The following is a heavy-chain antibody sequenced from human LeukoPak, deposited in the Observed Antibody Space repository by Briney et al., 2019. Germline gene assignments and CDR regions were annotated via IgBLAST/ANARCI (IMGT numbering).Heavy chain of an antibody. CDR3: ARVIAAAGSVY. CDR1: GGSFSGYY. CDR2: INHSGST. D-gene: IGHD6-13*01. J-gene: IGHJ4*02. Sequence: SETLSLTCAVYGGSFSGYYWSWIRQPPGKGLEWIGEINHSGSTNYNPSLKSRVTISVDTSKNQFSLKLSSVTAADTAVYYRARVIAAAGSVYWGRGTLVTVSS. V-gene: IGHV4-34*01.